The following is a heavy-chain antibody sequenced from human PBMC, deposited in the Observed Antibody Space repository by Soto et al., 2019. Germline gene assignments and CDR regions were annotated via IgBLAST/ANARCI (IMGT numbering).Heavy chain of an antibody. D-gene: IGHD2-21*02. Sequence: ASVKVSCKVSGYTLTELSMHWVRQAPGKGLEWMGGFDPEDGETIYAQKFQGRVTMTEETSTDTAYMELSSLRSDDTAVYYCATFEGCDSEVQTKAVDIWGQGTMVTVSS. CDR1: GYTLTELS. V-gene: IGHV1-24*01. J-gene: IGHJ3*02. CDR2: FDPEDGET. CDR3: ATFEGCDSEVQTKAVDI.